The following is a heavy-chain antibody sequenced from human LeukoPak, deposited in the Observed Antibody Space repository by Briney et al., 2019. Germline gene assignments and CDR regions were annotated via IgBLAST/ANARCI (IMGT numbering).Heavy chain of an antibody. CDR2: IHRSGST. J-gene: IGHJ4*02. Sequence: PSGTLSITCAVSGGSISSGAWWCWVRQPPGKGLEWIGEIHRSGSTYYNPSLKSRVTISVDTSKNQFSLKLSSVTAADTAVYYCARTRYYYNSRSYGAPYYFDYWGQGTLVTVSS. V-gene: IGHV4-4*02. CDR1: GGSISSGAW. CDR3: ARTRYYYNSRSYGAPYYFDY. D-gene: IGHD3-10*01.